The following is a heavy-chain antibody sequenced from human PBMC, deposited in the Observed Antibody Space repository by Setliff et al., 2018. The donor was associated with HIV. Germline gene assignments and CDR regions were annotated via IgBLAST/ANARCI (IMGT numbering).Heavy chain of an antibody. CDR1: GYTFTSYD. CDR2: INPSGGST. Sequence: ASVKVSCKASGYTFTSYDINWVRQATGQGLEWMGIINPSGGSTSYAQKFQGRVTMTTDRSTSTVYMELSSLRSEDTAVYYCARDRGDLSLAYYLYYGMDVWGQGTTVTVSS. J-gene: IGHJ6*02. CDR3: ARDRGDLSLAYYLYYGMDV. V-gene: IGHV1-46*01. D-gene: IGHD3-10*01.